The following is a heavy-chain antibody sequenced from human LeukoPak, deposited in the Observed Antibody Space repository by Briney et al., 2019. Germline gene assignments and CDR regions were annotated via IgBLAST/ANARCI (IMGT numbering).Heavy chain of an antibody. CDR1: EITLNNYG. D-gene: IGHD3/OR15-3a*01. V-gene: IGHV3-23*01. CDR2: ISDSGGST. CDR3: AKRGVVIRVILVGFHKEAYYFES. Sequence: GGSLRLSCAVSEITLNNYGMTWVRQAPGKGLEWVAGISDSGGSTKYADSVKGRFTISRDNPKNTLYLQMNSLRAEDTAVYFCAKRGVVIRVILVGFHKEAYYFESWGQGALVTVSS. J-gene: IGHJ4*02.